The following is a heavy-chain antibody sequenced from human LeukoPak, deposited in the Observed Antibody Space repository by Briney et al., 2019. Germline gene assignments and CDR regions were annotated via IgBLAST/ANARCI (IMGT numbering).Heavy chain of an antibody. D-gene: IGHD3-16*02. Sequence: GGSLRPSCAASGFTFSNAWMSWVRQAPGKGLEWVGRVKSKTDGGKTDYAAPVKGRFTISRDDSKNTLYLQMNSLKTEDTAVYYCTTDLDDYVWGSYRSSFAEYLQHWGQGTLVTVSS. CDR3: TTDLDDYVWGSYRSSFAEYLQH. CDR1: GFTFSNAW. J-gene: IGHJ1*01. V-gene: IGHV3-15*01. CDR2: VKSKTDGGKT.